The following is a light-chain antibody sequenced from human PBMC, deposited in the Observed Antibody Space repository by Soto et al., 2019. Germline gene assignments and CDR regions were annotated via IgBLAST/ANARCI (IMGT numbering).Light chain of an antibody. Sequence: EIVLTQSPGTLSLFPGERATLSCRASQSLITRYLAWYQQKPGQAPRLLIYGASSRATGIPDRFSGSGYGTDFPLTISRLEPEDFAVYYCQQYGTSPTFGQGTRLEIK. CDR1: QSLITRY. J-gene: IGKJ5*01. CDR2: GAS. V-gene: IGKV3-20*01. CDR3: QQYGTSPT.